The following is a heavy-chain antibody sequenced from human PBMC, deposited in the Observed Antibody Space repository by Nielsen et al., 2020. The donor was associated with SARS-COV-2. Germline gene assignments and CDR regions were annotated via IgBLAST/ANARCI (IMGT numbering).Heavy chain of an antibody. J-gene: IGHJ4*02. CDR1: GFTVSSNY. CDR2: IYTDGSA. CDR3: ARETIEHTSSFFDF. V-gene: IGHV3-66*01. D-gene: IGHD6-6*01. Sequence: GGSLRLSCAATGFTVSSNYMSWVRQAAGKGLEWVSVIYTDGSASYADSMKGRFTVSRDNSKNTVYLQMNSLRAEDTAVYYCARETIEHTSSFFDFWGQGTLVTVSS.